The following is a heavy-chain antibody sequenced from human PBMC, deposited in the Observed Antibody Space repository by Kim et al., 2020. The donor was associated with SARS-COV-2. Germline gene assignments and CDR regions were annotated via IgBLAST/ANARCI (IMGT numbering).Heavy chain of an antibody. CDR1: GFTFSSYA. Sequence: GGSLRLSCAASGFTFSSYAMSWVRQAPGKGLEWVSAISGSGGSTYYADSVKGRFTISRDNSKNTLYLQMNSLRAEDTAVYYCATKRGGKTTVVSTPYFDYWGQGTLVTVSS. CDR3: ATKRGGKTTVVSTPYFDY. CDR2: ISGSGGST. V-gene: IGHV3-23*01. J-gene: IGHJ4*02. D-gene: IGHD4-17*01.